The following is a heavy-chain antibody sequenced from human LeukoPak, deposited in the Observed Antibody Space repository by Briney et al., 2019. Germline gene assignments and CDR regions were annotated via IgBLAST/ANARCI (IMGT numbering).Heavy chain of an antibody. CDR1: GGSISSGGYS. CDR3: ARDAVGATGPSTFDY. J-gene: IGHJ4*02. D-gene: IGHD1-26*01. CDR2: IYHSGST. Sequence: SETLSLTCAVSGGSISSGGYSWSWIRQPPGKGLEWIGYIYHSGSTYYNPSLKSRVTISVDTSKNQFSLKLSSVTAADTAVYYCARDAVGATGPSTFDYWGQGTLVTVSS. V-gene: IGHV4-30-2*01.